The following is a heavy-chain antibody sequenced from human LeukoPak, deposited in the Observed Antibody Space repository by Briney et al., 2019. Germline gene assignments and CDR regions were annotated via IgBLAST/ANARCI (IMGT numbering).Heavy chain of an antibody. CDR3: AKDFDVDTAIISYFDC. V-gene: IGHV3-23*01. J-gene: IGHJ4*02. CDR2: ISGSGGYT. Sequence: GGSLTLSCPSSGFTFSDYAMNWVRQAPGKGLEWVSAISGSGGYTYYVDSVKGRFTISRDNTKNTLYLQMNSLRAEDTAIYFCAKDFDVDTAIISYFDCWGQGTLVTVSS. D-gene: IGHD5-18*01. CDR1: GFTFSDYA.